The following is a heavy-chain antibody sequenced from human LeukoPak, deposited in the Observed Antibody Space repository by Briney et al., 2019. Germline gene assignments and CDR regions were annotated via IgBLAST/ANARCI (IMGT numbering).Heavy chain of an antibody. CDR3: AREGIDY. Sequence: ASVKVSCKASGYAFTSYDINWVRQATGQGLEWVGYMNPNSGNTGYAQKFQGRVTITKNTSITTAYMELSSLRSEDTAVYYCAREGIDYWGQGTLVTVSS. V-gene: IGHV1-8*03. CDR2: MNPNSGNT. J-gene: IGHJ4*02. CDR1: GYAFTSYD.